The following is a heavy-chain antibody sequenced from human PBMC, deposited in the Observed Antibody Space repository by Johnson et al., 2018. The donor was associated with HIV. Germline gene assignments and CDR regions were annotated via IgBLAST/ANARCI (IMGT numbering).Heavy chain of an antibody. D-gene: IGHD3-22*01. CDR3: ARAPHSSGYVNAFDI. Sequence: EQLVESGGGLVKPGGSLRLSCAASGFTFSSYAMSWVRQAPGKGLEWVSAISGSGGSTYYADSVKGRFTISRDNSKNSLYLQMNSLRAGDSAVFYCARAPHSSGYVNAFDIWGQGTMVTVSS. CDR1: GFTFSSYA. CDR2: ISGSGGST. V-gene: IGHV3-23*04. J-gene: IGHJ3*02.